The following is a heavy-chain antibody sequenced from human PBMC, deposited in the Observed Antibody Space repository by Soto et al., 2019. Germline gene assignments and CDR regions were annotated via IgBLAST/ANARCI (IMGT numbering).Heavy chain of an antibody. D-gene: IGHD3-22*01. CDR3: ARVERITMIVVDTGDYYYGMDV. J-gene: IGHJ6*02. Sequence: GASVKVSCKASGDTFSSYAISWVRQAPGQGLEWMGGIIPIFGTANYAQKFQGRVTITADKSTSTAYMELSSMRSEDTAVYYCARVERITMIVVDTGDYYYGMDVWGQGTTVTVSS. CDR1: GDTFSSYA. CDR2: IIPIFGTA. V-gene: IGHV1-69*06.